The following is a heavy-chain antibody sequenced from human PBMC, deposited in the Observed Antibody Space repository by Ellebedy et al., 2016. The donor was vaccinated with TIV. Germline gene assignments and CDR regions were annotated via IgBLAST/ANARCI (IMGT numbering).Heavy chain of an antibody. Sequence: SVKVSXKASGGTFSSYAISWVRQAPGQGLEWMGGIIPIFGTANYAQKFQGRVTITADESTSTAYMELSSLRSEDTAVYYCARAGEMGFGETTYYYYYMDVWGKGTTVTVSS. CDR2: IIPIFGTA. CDR3: ARAGEMGFGETTYYYYYMDV. V-gene: IGHV1-69*13. D-gene: IGHD3-10*01. J-gene: IGHJ6*03. CDR1: GGTFSSYA.